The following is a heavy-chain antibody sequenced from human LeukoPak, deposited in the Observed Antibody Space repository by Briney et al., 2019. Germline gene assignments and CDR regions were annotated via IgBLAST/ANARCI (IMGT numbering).Heavy chain of an antibody. D-gene: IGHD3-22*01. Sequence: PGGSLRLSCAASGFTFSSYSMNWVRQAPGKGLEWVSFISTSSIYIYYADSVKGRFTISRDNAKNSLYLQMNSLRAEDTAVYYCVRVDSSGYGLHWDLDYWGQGTLVTVSS. CDR1: GFTFSSYS. CDR2: ISTSSIYI. V-gene: IGHV3-21*01. J-gene: IGHJ4*02. CDR3: VRVDSSGYGLHWDLDY.